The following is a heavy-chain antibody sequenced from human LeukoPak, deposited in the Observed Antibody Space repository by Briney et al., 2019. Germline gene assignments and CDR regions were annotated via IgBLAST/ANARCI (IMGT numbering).Heavy chain of an antibody. Sequence: SETLSLTCTVSGGSISSYYWSLIRQPPGKGLEWIGDIHYSGSTNYNPSLKSRVTISVDPSKNQFSLRMRSVPAADTAVYYCARDPGYSSGWNWFDPWGQGTLVTVYS. J-gene: IGHJ5*02. CDR3: ARDPGYSSGWNWFDP. CDR2: IHYSGST. D-gene: IGHD6-19*01. CDR1: GGSISSYY. V-gene: IGHV4-59*12.